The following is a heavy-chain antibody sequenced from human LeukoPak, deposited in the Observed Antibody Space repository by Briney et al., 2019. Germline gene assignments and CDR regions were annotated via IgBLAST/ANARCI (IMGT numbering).Heavy chain of an antibody. CDR2: INPSSGGT. CDR1: GYTFTDYY. V-gene: IGHV1-2*02. CDR3: ASSRITMIVVALDY. Sequence: ASVKVSCKASGYTFTDYYMHWVRQAPGQGLEWMGWINPSSGGTNYAQKFQGRVAMTRDTSISTAYMELNRLRFDDTAVYYCASSRITMIVVALDYWGQGTLVTVSS. D-gene: IGHD3-22*01. J-gene: IGHJ4*02.